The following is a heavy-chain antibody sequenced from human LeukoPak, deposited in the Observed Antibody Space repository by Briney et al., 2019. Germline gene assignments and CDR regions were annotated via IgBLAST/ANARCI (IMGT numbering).Heavy chain of an antibody. CDR3: ARPIAAAGTGLGY. CDR2: IYPGDSDT. D-gene: IGHD6-13*01. J-gene: IGHJ4*02. CDR1: GYRSTNTV. V-gene: IGHV5-51*01. Sequence: GEPLKISCKASGYRSTNTVIGWVRQMPGKGLEWLGIIYPGDSDTRYSPSFQGQVTISAAKSSTTAYLQWSSLKASDTAMYYCARPIAAAGTGLGYWGQGTLVTVSS.